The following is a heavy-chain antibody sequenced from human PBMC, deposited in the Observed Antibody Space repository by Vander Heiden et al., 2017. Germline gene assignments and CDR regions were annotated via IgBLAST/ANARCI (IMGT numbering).Heavy chain of an antibody. J-gene: IGHJ4*02. V-gene: IGHV3-53*01. CDR2: IYRGVST. Sequence: DVQLVESGGGLIQPWRPLRLSCASSGFTLSSNYMSWVRQAPGKGLESVSVIYRGVSTYDADSVKGRFSISRDNSKNTLYIKMHSLRAEETAAYDCARDTAARGDYWGQGTLVTVSS. D-gene: IGHD6-13*01. CDR1: GFTLSSNY. CDR3: ARDTAARGDY.